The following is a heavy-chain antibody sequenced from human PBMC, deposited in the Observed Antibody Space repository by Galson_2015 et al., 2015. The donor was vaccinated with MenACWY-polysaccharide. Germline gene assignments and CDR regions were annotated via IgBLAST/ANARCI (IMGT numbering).Heavy chain of an antibody. D-gene: IGHD4-17*01. CDR2: ISGRSGST. CDR1: GFTFSSYG. J-gene: IGHJ3*02. V-gene: IGHV3-23*01. Sequence: SLRLSCAASGFTFSSYGMSWVRQAPGKGLEWVSGISGRSGSTYYADSVKGRFTISRDNSKNTLYLQMNSLRADDTAVYYCAKERTTVDIWGQGTMVTVSS. CDR3: AKERTTVDI.